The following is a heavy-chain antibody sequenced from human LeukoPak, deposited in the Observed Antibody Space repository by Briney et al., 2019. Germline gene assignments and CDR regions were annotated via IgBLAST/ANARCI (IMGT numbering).Heavy chain of an antibody. Sequence: PSETLSLTCTVSGGSINSYYWSWIRQPPGEGLEWIGYIYFSGRTTNYNPSLKSRVTISVDTWKNQFSLKLNSVTAADTAVYYCAGGGGSHYDYWGQGTLVTVSS. V-gene: IGHV4-59*01. J-gene: IGHJ4*02. CDR1: GGSINSYY. D-gene: IGHD1-26*01. CDR3: AGGGGSHYDY. CDR2: IYFSGRTT.